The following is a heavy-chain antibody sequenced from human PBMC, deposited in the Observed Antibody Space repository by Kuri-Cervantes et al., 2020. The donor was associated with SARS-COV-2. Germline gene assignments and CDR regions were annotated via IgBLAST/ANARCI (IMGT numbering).Heavy chain of an antibody. CDR2: LNPGGAT. Sequence: GGSLRLSCAASGFTVSTNFMNFFRQSAGKWLEWVSSLNPGGATFYADSVKGRFTISTDTSKNMVFLQMNNLKVGDTAVYYCARGMAGPPRYFDCWGRGTLVTVSS. CDR1: GFTVSTNF. V-gene: IGHV3-53*01. J-gene: IGHJ4*01. D-gene: IGHD5-24*01. CDR3: ARGMAGPPRYFDC.